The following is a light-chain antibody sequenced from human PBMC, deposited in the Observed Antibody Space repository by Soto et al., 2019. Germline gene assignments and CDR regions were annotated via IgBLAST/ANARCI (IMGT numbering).Light chain of an antibody. Sequence: DIQMTQSPSTLSASVGDRVTITCRASQSVSEWLAWYQQKPGKAPKLLIYDASNLETGVPSRFSGSGSGTHFTLTVSVLERDDFATYYCQQYDTFSPTFGPGTRVEIK. CDR3: QQYDTFSPT. CDR1: QSVSEW. J-gene: IGKJ3*01. CDR2: DAS. V-gene: IGKV1-5*01.